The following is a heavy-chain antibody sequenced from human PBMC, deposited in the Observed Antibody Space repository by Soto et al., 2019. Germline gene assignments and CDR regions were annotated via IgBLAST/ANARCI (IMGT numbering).Heavy chain of an antibody. CDR3: AKATGVGGYYYDSSGYYRY. J-gene: IGHJ4*02. V-gene: IGHV3-9*01. CDR2: ISWNSGSI. CDR1: GFTFDDYA. Sequence: PGGSLRLSXAASGFTFDDYAMHWVRQAPGKGLEWVSGISWNSGSIGYADSVKGRFTISRDNAKNSLYLQMNSLRAEDTALYYCAKATGVGGYYYDSSGYYRYWGQGTLVTVSS. D-gene: IGHD3-22*01.